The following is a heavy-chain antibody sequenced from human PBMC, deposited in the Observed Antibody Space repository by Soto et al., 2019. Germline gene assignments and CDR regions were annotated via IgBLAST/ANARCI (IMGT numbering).Heavy chain of an antibody. V-gene: IGHV4-31*03. J-gene: IGHJ4*02. CDR1: GGSISSGGYY. CDR2: IYYSGST. CDR3: ARVGDTAMVDYYFDY. Sequence: TLSLTCTVSGGSISSGGYYWSWIRQHPGKGLEWIGYIYYSGSTYYNPSLKSRVTISVDTSKNQFSLKLSSVTAADTAVYYCARVGDTAMVDYYFDYWGQGTLVTVSS. D-gene: IGHD5-18*01.